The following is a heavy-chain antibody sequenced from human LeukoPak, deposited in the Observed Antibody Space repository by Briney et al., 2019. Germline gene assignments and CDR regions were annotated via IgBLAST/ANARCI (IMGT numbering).Heavy chain of an antibody. CDR3: ARTYDFGRGPPGDAVDN. Sequence: GGSLRLSCATSGSTFTIFGINWVRQAPGKGPEWVSYIDARSVITYYADSVQGRFTISRENAKESVFLQMNGLRVDDTAVYYCARTYDFGRGPPGDAVDNWGQGTPVIVSS. CDR2: IDARSVIT. V-gene: IGHV3-48*01. J-gene: IGHJ3*02. CDR1: GSTFTIFG. D-gene: IGHD3-3*01.